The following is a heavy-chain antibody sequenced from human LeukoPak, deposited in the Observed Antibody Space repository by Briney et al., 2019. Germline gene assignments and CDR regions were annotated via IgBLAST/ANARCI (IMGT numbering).Heavy chain of an antibody. Sequence: GGSLRLSCAASGFTFSDYYMSWIRQAPGKGLEWVSYISSSSSYTNYAASVKGRFTISRDNAKNSLYLQMNSLRAEDTAVYYCARVVEMATIHFLTLRHYNWFDPWGQGTLVTVSS. D-gene: IGHD5-24*01. CDR3: ARVVEMATIHFLTLRHYNWFDP. CDR2: ISSSSSYT. CDR1: GFTFSDYY. V-gene: IGHV3-11*05. J-gene: IGHJ5*02.